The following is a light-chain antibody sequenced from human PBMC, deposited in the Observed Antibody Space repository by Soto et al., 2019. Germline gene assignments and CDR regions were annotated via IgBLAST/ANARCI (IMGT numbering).Light chain of an antibody. CDR1: QTISNW. Sequence: DIQMTQSPSTLSASVGDRVTITCRASQTISNWLAWYQQEPGKAPKLFIYDASSLRSGVPSRFSGSGFATDFTLTISRLQPDDFAPYYCQQYSNYPYTFGQGTKLEIK. CDR2: DAS. J-gene: IGKJ2*01. CDR3: QQYSNYPYT. V-gene: IGKV1-5*01.